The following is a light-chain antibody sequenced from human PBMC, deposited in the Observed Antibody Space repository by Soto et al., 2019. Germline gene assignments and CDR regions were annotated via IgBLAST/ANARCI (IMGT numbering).Light chain of an antibody. V-gene: IGKV1-39*01. CDR1: ENIRGY. Sequence: DIQMTQSPSSLSASVGDRVTITCRASENIRGYLNWYQQKSGKAPRVLIYSASNLQSGVPLRFSGTGSGTDFTLTIARLEPEDFATYYCQQTFGTPRTFGQGTKVQI. CDR3: QQTFGTPRT. J-gene: IGKJ1*01. CDR2: SAS.